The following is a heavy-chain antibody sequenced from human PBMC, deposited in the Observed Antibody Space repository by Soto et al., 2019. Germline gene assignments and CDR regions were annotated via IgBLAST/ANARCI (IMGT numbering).Heavy chain of an antibody. CDR2: INPNSGGT. J-gene: IGHJ6*02. CDR1: GYTFTGYY. CDR3: ARDGPSRDIVGEYYYGMDV. Sequence: ASVKVSCKASGYTFTGYYMHWVRQAPGQGLKRMRWINPNSGGTNYAQKLQGWVTMTRDTSISTAYMELSSLRSDDTAVYYCARDGPSRDIVGEYYYGMDVWGQGTTVTVSS. V-gene: IGHV1-2*04. D-gene: IGHD2-15*01.